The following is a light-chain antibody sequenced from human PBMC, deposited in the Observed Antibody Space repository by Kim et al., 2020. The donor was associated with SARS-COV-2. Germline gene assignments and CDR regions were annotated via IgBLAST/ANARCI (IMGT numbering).Light chain of an antibody. CDR3: QQRSNWPLT. J-gene: IGKJ4*01. CDR1: QSVSSD. V-gene: IGKV3-11*01. Sequence: LSPGERANLSCRASQSVSSDLAWYQQKPGQAPRLLIYDASNRATGIPARFSGSGSGTDFTLTISSLEPEDFAVYYCQQRSNWPLTFGGGTKVDIK. CDR2: DAS.